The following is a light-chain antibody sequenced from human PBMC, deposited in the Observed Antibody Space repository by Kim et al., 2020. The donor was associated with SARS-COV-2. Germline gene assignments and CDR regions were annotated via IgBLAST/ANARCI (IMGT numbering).Light chain of an antibody. CDR3: QAWDSNTDVV. CDR2: QDN. CDR1: KLGDKY. Sequence: SYKLTQPPSVSVSPGQTASITCSGDKLGDKYACWYQQKPGQSPVLVIYQDNKRPSGIPERFSGSNSGNTATLTISGTQAMDEADYYCQAWDSNTDVVFGGGTQLTVL. J-gene: IGLJ2*01. V-gene: IGLV3-1*01.